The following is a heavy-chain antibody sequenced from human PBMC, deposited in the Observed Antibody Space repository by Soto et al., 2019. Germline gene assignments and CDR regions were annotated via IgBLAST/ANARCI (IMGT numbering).Heavy chain of an antibody. V-gene: IGHV4-61*08. Sequence: QVQLQESGPGLVKPSETLSLTCTVSGGSVSSGAYYWNWIRQPPGKGLEWIGYIYYNGNTNYNPTLKSRVTISIETSKNQFSLTLSSVTDADTAVDYCARGGGRIGDYWGQGTLVTVSS. CDR1: GGSVSSGAYY. CDR2: IYYNGNT. D-gene: IGHD2-15*01. J-gene: IGHJ4*02. CDR3: ARGGGRIGDY.